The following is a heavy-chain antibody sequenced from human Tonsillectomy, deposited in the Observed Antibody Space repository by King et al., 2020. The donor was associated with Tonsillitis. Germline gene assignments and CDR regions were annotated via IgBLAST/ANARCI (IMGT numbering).Heavy chain of an antibody. Sequence: VQLVESGAEVKKPGESLKISCKGFGYSFTRHWIGWVRQMPGKGLEWMGIIYPGDSDTRYSPSFQGQVIISADKSISTAYLQWSNLKASDTAMYYCARRRPSEGSGTYWADYWGQGNLVTVSS. CDR1: GYSFTRHW. D-gene: IGHD3-10*01. V-gene: IGHV5-51*01. CDR2: IYPGDSDT. CDR3: ARRRPSEGSGTYWADY. J-gene: IGHJ4*02.